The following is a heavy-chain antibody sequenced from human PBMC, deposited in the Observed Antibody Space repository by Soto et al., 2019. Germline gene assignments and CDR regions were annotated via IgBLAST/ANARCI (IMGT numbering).Heavy chain of an antibody. CDR2: ISDDGSTA. D-gene: IGHD1-1*01. CDR3: ARGPRVSSTGTGAH. V-gene: IGHV3-74*01. Sequence: GGSLSLSCAFSGFTFSSYLMHWVRQVPGKGLTWVSRISDDGSTATYADSVKGRFVISRDNAKNSLYLEMNTLRADDSGLYYCARGPRVSSTGTGAHWGRGTLVTVSS. J-gene: IGHJ4*02. CDR1: GFTFSSYL.